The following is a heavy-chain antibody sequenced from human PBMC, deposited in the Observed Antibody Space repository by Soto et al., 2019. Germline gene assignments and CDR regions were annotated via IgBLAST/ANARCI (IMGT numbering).Heavy chain of an antibody. V-gene: IGHV4-61*01. CDR2: IYYSGST. CDR1: GGSVSSGSYY. J-gene: IGHJ4*02. D-gene: IGHD3-16*01. Sequence: SETLSLTCTVSGGSVSSGSYYWSWIRQPPGKGLEWIGYIYYSGSTNYKPSLKSRVTISVDTSKNQFFLNLSSVTAADTAVYYCARGPGGETGTDSFYYWGQGTLVTVSS. CDR3: ARGPGGETGTDSFYY.